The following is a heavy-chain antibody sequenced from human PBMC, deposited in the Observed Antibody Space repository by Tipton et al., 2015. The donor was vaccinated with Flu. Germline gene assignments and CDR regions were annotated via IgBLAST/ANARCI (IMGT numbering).Heavy chain of an antibody. CDR2: ISTNGDNT. CDR3: ARVLNSGLVGV. CDR1: GFTFSDYA. D-gene: IGHD2-15*01. V-gene: IGHV3-64*02. Sequence: SLRLSCATSGFTFSDYAIHWVRQAPGKGLEYVSVISTNGDNTYYADSVKGRFTISRDNSKNTLYLQMGSLRADDMAVYYCARVLNSGLVGVWGQGTTVTVSS. J-gene: IGHJ6*01.